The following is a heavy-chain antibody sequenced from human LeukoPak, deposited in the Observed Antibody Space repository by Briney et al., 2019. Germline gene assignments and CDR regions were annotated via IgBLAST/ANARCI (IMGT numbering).Heavy chain of an antibody. CDR2: MNPYSVNT. CDR3: ARSYYGSGSSQDY. J-gene: IGHJ4*02. Sequence: ASVKVSCKASGYTFTYYDINWVRQATGQGLEWMGWMNPYSVNTVYVQKFQGRVTMTRNTSISTAYMELSSLRSEDTAVYYCARSYYGSGSSQDYWGQGTLVTVSS. CDR1: GYTFTYYD. D-gene: IGHD3-10*01. V-gene: IGHV1-8*01.